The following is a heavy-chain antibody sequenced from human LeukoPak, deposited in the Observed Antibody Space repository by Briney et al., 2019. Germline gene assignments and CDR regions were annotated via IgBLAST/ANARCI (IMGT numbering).Heavy chain of an antibody. D-gene: IGHD6-6*01. V-gene: IGHV4-59*08. Sequence: SETLSLTCTGSGGSISGYLWNWIGQPPGKGLEWIGYSYCSGSTNYNPSLQRRATISVDTTKTQFSLRLSSVTAADTAVYYCARHRYTSSSSYFDFWGQGTLVTVSS. CDR1: GGSISGYL. J-gene: IGHJ4*02. CDR3: ARHRYTSSSSYFDF. CDR2: SYCSGST.